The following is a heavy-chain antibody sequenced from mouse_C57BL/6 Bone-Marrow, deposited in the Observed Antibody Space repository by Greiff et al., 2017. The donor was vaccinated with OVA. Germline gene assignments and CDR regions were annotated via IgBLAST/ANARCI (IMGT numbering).Heavy chain of an antibody. CDR1: GYSITSGYY. D-gene: IGHD1-1*01. CDR2: ISYDGSN. J-gene: IGHJ2*01. Sequence: EVKLQESGPGLVKPSQSLSLTCSVTGYSITSGYYWNWIRQFPGNKLEWMGYISYDGSNNYNPSLKNRISITRDTSKNQFFLKLNSVTTEDTATYCCARDYGSSLDYWGQGTTLTVSS. V-gene: IGHV3-6*01. CDR3: ARDYGSSLDY.